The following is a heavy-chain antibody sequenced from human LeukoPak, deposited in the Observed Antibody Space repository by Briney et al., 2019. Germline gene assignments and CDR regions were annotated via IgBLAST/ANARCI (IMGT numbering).Heavy chain of an antibody. J-gene: IGHJ4*02. CDR1: GYYFTNYW. D-gene: IGHD6-19*01. CDR3: ARAPQFSSGWYGPFDY. V-gene: IGHV5-51*01. Sequence: GESLKISCKGSGYYFTNYWIGWIRQMPGKGLEWMGIIYSGDSDTRYSPSFQGQVTISADKSISTAYLQWSSLKASDTAMYYCARAPQFSSGWYGPFDYWGQGSLVTVPS. CDR2: IYSGDSDT.